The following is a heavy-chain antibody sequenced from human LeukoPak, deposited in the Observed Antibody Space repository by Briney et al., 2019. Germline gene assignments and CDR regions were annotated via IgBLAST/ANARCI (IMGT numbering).Heavy chain of an antibody. CDR1: GGTFSSYT. CDR2: IIPILGIA. Sequence: SSVKVSCKASGGTFSSYTISWVRQAPGQGLEWMGRIIPILGIANYAQKFQGRVTITADKSTSTAYMELSSLRSEDTAVYYCATPGVQRYSSSGMDLFDYWGQGTLVTVSS. CDR3: ATPGVQRYSSSGMDLFDY. V-gene: IGHV1-69*02. J-gene: IGHJ4*02. D-gene: IGHD6-6*01.